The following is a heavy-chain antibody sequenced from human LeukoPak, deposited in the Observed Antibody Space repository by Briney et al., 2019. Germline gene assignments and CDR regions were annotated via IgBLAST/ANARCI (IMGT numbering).Heavy chain of an antibody. CDR2: IYSSGST. CDR1: GGSISSYY. Sequence: SETLSLTCSVSGGSISSYYWSWIRQPAGKGLEWTGRIYSSGSTNYNPSLKSRVTMSVGTSKNQFSLKLTSVTAADTAVYYCARVVVGGIGWFDPWGQGALVAVSS. D-gene: IGHD1-26*01. V-gene: IGHV4-4*07. CDR3: ARVVVGGIGWFDP. J-gene: IGHJ5*02.